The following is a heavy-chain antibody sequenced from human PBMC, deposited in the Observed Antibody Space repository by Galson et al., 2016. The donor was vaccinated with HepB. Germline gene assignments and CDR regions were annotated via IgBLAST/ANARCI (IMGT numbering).Heavy chain of an antibody. CDR2: IHNNGQVT. CDR1: GFNFNDYA. CDR3: GKAGHGWNYCDY. V-gene: IGHV3-23*01. Sequence: SLRLSCAASGFNFNDYAMTWVRQPPGKGLEWVSTIHNNGQVTYYADSVKGRFTISRDNSANTLYLQMSSLRAEDTAVYYCGKAGHGWNYCDYWGRGTLVTVSS. J-gene: IGHJ4*02. D-gene: IGHD1-1*01.